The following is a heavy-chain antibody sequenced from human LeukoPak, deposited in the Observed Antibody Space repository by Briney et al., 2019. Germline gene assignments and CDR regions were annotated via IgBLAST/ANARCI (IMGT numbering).Heavy chain of an antibody. CDR1: GFTFSEHY. D-gene: IGHD6-6*01. CDR3: ARVYSSSSKLYYYYYMDV. J-gene: IGHJ6*03. CDR2: TRNKANSYTT. V-gene: IGHV3-72*01. Sequence: GGSLRLSCAASGFTFSEHYMDWVRQAPGKGLEWVGRTRNKANSYTTEYAASVKGRFTISRDDSKNSLYLQMNSLKTEDTAVYYCARVYSSSSKLYYYYYMDVWGKGTTVTVSS.